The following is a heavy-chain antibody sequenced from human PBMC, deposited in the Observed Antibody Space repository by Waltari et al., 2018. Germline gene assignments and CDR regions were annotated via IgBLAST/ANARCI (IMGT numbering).Heavy chain of an antibody. CDR1: GGTFSSYA. CDR2: IIPILGIA. J-gene: IGHJ5*02. D-gene: IGHD2-15*01. CDR3: AREGVVAARFNWFDP. V-gene: IGHV1-69*10. Sequence: QVQLVQSGAEVKKPGSSVKVSCKASGGTFSSYAISWVRQAPGQGLEWMGGIIPILGIANYAQKCQGRVTITADKSTSTAYMELSSLRSEDTAVYYCAREGVVAARFNWFDPWGQGTLVTVSS.